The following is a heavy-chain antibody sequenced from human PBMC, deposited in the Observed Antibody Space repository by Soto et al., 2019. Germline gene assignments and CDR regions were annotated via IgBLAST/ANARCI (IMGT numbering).Heavy chain of an antibody. Sequence: QVQLQESGPGLVKPSQTLSLTCSVSGGSISSGGYYWSWIRQHPGKGLEWIGYIYYSGSTYYNPSLKSRVTISVDTSKNQFSRKLSSVTAADTAVYFCARLPQLEARFDYWGQGTLVTVSS. J-gene: IGHJ4*02. D-gene: IGHD1-1*01. CDR3: ARLPQLEARFDY. CDR1: GGSISSGGYY. CDR2: IYYSGST. V-gene: IGHV4-31*03.